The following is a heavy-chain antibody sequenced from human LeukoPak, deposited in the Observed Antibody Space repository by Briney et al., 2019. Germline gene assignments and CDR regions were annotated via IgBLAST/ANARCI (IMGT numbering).Heavy chain of an antibody. V-gene: IGHV3-74*01. J-gene: IGHJ4*02. CDR2: INTDETST. CDR1: GFTFSSYW. Sequence: GGSLRLSCAASGFTFSSYWMHWVRQVPGKGLVWVSRINTDETSTSYADSVKGRFTISRDNAKNTLYLQMNSLRVEDTAVYYCARDRFCTTDRCSDYWGQGTLVTVSS. CDR3: ARDRFCTTDRCSDY. D-gene: IGHD2-8*01.